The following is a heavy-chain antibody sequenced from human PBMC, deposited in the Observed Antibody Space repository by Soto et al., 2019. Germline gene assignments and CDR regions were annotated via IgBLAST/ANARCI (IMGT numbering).Heavy chain of an antibody. CDR1: GYTFTTYG. J-gene: IGHJ6*02. Sequence: ASVKVSCKASGYTFTTYGISWVRQAPGQGLEWMGWISGYSGDTNYAQKLQGRVTVTTDTSTSTAYQELRRLRSDDTAVYYCARVPSSWYYSYGMDVWGQGTTV. V-gene: IGHV1-18*04. D-gene: IGHD6-13*01. CDR2: ISGYSGDT. CDR3: ARVPSSWYYSYGMDV.